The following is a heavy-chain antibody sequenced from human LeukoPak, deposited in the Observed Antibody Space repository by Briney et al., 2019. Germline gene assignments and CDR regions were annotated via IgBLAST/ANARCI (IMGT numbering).Heavy chain of an antibody. CDR2: IYHSGST. Sequence: PSETLSLTCAVSGGSISSSNWWSWVRQPPGKGLEWIGEIYHSGSTNYNPSLKSRVTISVDKSKNQFSLKLSSVTAADTAVYYCARSKYYDSSGYYQYYFDYWGQGTLVTVSS. V-gene: IGHV4-4*02. D-gene: IGHD3-22*01. CDR3: ARSKYYDSSGYYQYYFDY. CDR1: GGSISSSNW. J-gene: IGHJ4*02.